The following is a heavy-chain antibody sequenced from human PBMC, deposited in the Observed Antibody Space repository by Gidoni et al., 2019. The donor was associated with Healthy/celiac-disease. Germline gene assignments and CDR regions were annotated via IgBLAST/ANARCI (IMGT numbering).Heavy chain of an antibody. D-gene: IGHD1-26*01. V-gene: IGHV6-1*01. J-gene: IGHJ5*02. Sequence: QVQLQQSGPGLVKPSQTLSLTCALSGHSVSSTRAAWNWIRQSPSRGLEWLGRTYYRSKWYNDYAVSVKSRITINPDTSKNQFSLQLNSVTPEDTAVYYCAREGWYRGSYFSHWFDPWGQGTLVTVSS. CDR2: TYYRSKWYN. CDR1: GHSVSSTRAA. CDR3: AREGWYRGSYFSHWFDP.